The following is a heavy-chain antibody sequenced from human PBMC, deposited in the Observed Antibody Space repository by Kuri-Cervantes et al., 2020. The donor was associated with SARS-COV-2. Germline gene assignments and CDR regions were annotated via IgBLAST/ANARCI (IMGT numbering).Heavy chain of an antibody. D-gene: IGHD2-2*01. J-gene: IGHJ4*02. V-gene: IGHV4-34*01. CDR2: INHSGST. Sequence: GSLRLSCAVYGGSFSGYYWSRIRQPPGKGLEWIGEINHSGSTNYNPSLKSRVTISVDTSKNQFSLKLSSVTAADTAVYYCAAKGCHNQKRTSCYNDYWGQGTLVTVSS. CDR1: GGSFSGYY. CDR3: AAKGCHNQKRTSCYNDY.